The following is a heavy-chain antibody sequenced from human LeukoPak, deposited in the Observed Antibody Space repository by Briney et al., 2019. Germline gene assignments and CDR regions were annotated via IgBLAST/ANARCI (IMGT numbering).Heavy chain of an antibody. CDR1: GYSISSGYY. CDR2: IYYSGST. Sequence: PSETLSLTCAVSGYSISSGYYWGWIRQPPGKGLEWIGSIYYSGSTYYNPSLKSRVTISVDTSKNQFSLKLSSVTAADTAVYYCARPLTGTNWYFDLWGRGTLVTVSS. CDR3: ARPLTGTNWYFDL. V-gene: IGHV4-38-2*01. D-gene: IGHD1/OR15-1a*01. J-gene: IGHJ2*01.